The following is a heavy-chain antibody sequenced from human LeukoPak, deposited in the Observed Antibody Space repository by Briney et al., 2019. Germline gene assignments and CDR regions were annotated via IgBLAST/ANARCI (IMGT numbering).Heavy chain of an antibody. CDR2: ISSSGSTM. J-gene: IGHJ4*02. CDR3: ARDYVVAAAGTYY. V-gene: IGHV3-48*03. Sequence: PGGSLRLSCAASGFTFDDYGMSWVRQAPGKGLEWVSYISSSGSTMYYADSVKGRFTISRDNAKSSLYLLMNSLRAEDTAVYYCARDYVVAAAGTYYWGQGTLVTVSS. D-gene: IGHD6-13*01. CDR1: GFTFDDYG.